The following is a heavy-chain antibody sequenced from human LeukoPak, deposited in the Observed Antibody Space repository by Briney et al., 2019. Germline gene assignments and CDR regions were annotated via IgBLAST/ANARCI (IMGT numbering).Heavy chain of an antibody. J-gene: IGHJ4*02. D-gene: IGHD6-13*01. CDR1: GYTFTGYY. CDR3: ARSPRAAAGYYFDY. V-gene: IGHV1-2*04. Sequence: GASVKVSCKASGYTFTGYYMHWVRQARGQGLEWMGWINPNSGGTNYAQKFQGWVTMTRDTSISTAYMELSRLRSDDTAVYYCARSPRAAAGYYFDYWGQGTLVTVSS. CDR2: INPNSGGT.